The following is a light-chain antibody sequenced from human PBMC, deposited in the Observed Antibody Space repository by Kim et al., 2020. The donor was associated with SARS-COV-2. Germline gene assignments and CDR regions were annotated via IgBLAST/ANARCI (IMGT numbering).Light chain of an antibody. CDR1: KNDVGGYNY. CDR2: DVS. J-gene: IGLJ3*02. V-gene: IGLV2-14*03. CDR3: TSYTRSDTWV. Sequence: GQSITISCTGTKNDVGGYNYVSWYQQHPGKAPKFMIYDVSKRPSGTSDRFSGSKSGNTASLTISGLQAEDEDDYYCTSYTRSDTWVFGGGTQLTVL.